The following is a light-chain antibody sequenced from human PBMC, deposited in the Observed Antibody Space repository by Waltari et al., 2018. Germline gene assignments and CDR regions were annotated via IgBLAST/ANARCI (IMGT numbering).Light chain of an antibody. CDR2: GAS. Sequence: EIVLTQSPGTLSLSPGERATPPCRASQSISSSYLAWYQQKPGQAPRLLIYGASSRATGIPDRFSGSGSGTDFTLTISRLDPEDFAVYCCQQYGSSPWTFGQGTKVEI. CDR3: QQYGSSPWT. V-gene: IGKV3-20*01. CDR1: QSISSSY. J-gene: IGKJ1*01.